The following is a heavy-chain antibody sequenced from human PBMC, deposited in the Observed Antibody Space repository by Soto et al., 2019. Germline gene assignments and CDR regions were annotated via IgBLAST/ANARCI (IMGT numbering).Heavy chain of an antibody. V-gene: IGHV4-4*07. Sequence: SETLSLTCTVSGGSVSNYYWSWDRQPAGKGLEWIGRLYNSGNTNYNPSLKSRVIMSAETSKNQFSLKLTSVTAADTAVYYCVRDGSDSYGLDVWGQGTTVTVSS. J-gene: IGHJ6*02. CDR3: VRDGSDSYGLDV. CDR1: GGSVSNYY. CDR2: LYNSGNT. D-gene: IGHD6-25*01.